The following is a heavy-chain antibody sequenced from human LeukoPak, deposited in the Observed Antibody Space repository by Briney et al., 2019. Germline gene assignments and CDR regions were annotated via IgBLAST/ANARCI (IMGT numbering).Heavy chain of an antibody. J-gene: IGHJ4*02. D-gene: IGHD1-26*01. Sequence: KSSETLSLTCTVSGGSISSGDYYWTWIRQPPGKGLEWIAYIYYTGSTYYNPSLKSRVTISVDTSKNQFSLKMTSLTAADTAVYFCARHMPWELPPGAYDYWGQGSLVTVSS. V-gene: IGHV4-30-4*01. CDR1: GGSISSGDYY. CDR2: IYYTGST. CDR3: ARHMPWELPPGAYDY.